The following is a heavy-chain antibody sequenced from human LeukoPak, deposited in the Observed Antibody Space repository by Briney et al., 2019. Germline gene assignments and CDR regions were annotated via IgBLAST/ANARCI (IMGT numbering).Heavy chain of an antibody. D-gene: IGHD1-26*01. Sequence: GGSLRLSCAASGFTFSSYAMSWVRQAPGKGLEWVSGISVSGGSTYYADSVKGRLTISRDNSKNTLYLQMNSLRAEDTALYYCAKGQYSGGWSLGVFNIGGQGKMAPVFS. J-gene: IGHJ3*02. V-gene: IGHV3-23*01. CDR2: ISVSGGST. CDR3: AKGQYSGGWSLGVFNI. CDR1: GFTFSSYA.